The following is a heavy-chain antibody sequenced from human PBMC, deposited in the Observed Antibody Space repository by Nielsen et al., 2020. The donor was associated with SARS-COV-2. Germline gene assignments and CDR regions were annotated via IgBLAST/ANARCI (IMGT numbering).Heavy chain of an antibody. V-gene: IGHV3-23*01. J-gene: IGHJ6*02. D-gene: IGHD3-10*01. CDR2: ISGSGGST. CDR1: GFTFSSYA. CDR3: ARDLPSITMVRDYYYGMDV. Sequence: GESLKISCAASGFTFSSYAMSWVRQAPGKGLEWVSAISGSGGSTYYADSVKGRFTISRDNSKSTLYLQMNSLRAEDTAVYYCARDLPSITMVRDYYYGMDVWGQGTTVTVSS.